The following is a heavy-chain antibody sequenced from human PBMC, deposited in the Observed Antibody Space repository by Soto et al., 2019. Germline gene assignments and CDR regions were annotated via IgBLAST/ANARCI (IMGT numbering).Heavy chain of an antibody. CDR1: GSTFTAYY. D-gene: IGHD3-10*01. V-gene: IGHV1-2*02. J-gene: IGHJ4*02. CDR3: ARDFSELGPSFLGS. Sequence: ASVKVSCKASGSTFTAYYIHWVRQAPGQGLEWMGWINPHSGVTNYAQKFQGRVTMTRDTSIRTAYMELSSLTSDDTAVYYFARDFSELGPSFLGSWGQGTLVTVSS. CDR2: INPHSGVT.